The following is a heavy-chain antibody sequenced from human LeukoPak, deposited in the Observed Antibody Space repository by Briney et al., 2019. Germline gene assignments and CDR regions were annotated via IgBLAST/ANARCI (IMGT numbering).Heavy chain of an antibody. CDR3: ARGPFWGQPGTYYGMDV. D-gene: IGHD6-13*01. CDR1: GGSFSGYY. V-gene: IGHV4-34*01. Sequence: PSETLSLTCAVYGGSFSGYYWSWIRQPPGKGLEWIGEISHSGSTNYNPSLKSRVTISVDTSKNQFSLKLSSVTAADTAVYYCARGPFWGQPGTYYGMDVWGQGTTVTVSS. J-gene: IGHJ6*02. CDR2: ISHSGST.